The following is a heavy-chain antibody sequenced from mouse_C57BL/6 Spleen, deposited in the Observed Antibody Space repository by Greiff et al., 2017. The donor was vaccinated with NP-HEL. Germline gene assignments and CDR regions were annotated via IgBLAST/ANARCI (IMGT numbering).Heavy chain of an antibody. D-gene: IGHD3-1*01. CDR2: INYDGSST. J-gene: IGHJ4*01. V-gene: IGHV5-16*01. Sequence: EVQVVESEGGLVQPGSSMKLSCTASGFTFSDYYMAWVRQVPEKGLEWVANINYDGSSTYYLDSLKSRFIISRDNAKNILYLQMSSLKSEDTATYYCARGVYSDAMDYWGQGTSVTVSS. CDR1: GFTFSDYY. CDR3: ARGVYSDAMDY.